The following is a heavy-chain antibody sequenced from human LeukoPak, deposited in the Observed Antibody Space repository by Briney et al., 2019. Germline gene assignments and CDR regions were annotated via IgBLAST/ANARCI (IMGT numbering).Heavy chain of an antibody. V-gene: IGHV3-30*04. CDR1: GFTFSSYA. Sequence: GGSLRLSCAASGFTFSSYAMHWVRQAPGKGLEWVAVISYDGSNKYYADSVKGRFTISRDNSKNTLYLQMNSLRAEDTAVYYCAREGVMTTTRAEYFQHWGQGTLVTASS. CDR3: AREGVMTTTRAEYFQH. J-gene: IGHJ1*01. D-gene: IGHD4-17*01. CDR2: ISYDGSNK.